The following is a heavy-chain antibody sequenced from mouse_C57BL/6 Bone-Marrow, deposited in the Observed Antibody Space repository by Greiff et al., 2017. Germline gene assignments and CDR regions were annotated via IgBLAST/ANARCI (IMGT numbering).Heavy chain of an antibody. J-gene: IGHJ4*01. V-gene: IGHV2-2*01. CDR2: IWSGGST. CDR1: GFSLTSYG. Sequence: QVQLKQSGPGLVQPSQCLSITCTVSGFSLTSYGVHWVRQSPGKGLEWLGVIWSGGSTDYNAAFISRLSISKDNSKSQVFFKMNSLQADDTAIYYCARMGDYYGSSPYYDAMDYWGQGTSVTVSS. CDR3: ARMGDYYGSSPYYDAMDY. D-gene: IGHD1-1*01.